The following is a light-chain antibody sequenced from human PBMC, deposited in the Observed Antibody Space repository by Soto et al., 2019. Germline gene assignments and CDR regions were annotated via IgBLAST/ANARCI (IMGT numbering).Light chain of an antibody. Sequence: VITQSPATMYVSPGERATLSCRASHSVSSRLAWYQQKPGQAPRLLIYGASTRATGLPAWFSGSGSGTEFTLTISSLQSEDFAVYYCQHYTNWPLTFGGGTKV. V-gene: IGKV3-15*01. CDR2: GAS. CDR3: QHYTNWPLT. J-gene: IGKJ4*01. CDR1: HSVSSR.